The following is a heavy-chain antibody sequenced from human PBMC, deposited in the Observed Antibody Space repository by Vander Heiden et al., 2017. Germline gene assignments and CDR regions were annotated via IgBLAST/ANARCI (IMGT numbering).Heavy chain of an antibody. Sequence: HVQLVRSGPAEQKPVSSGKVSCTACAGTFSSYAISWVRQAPGQGLEWMGGIIPIFGTANYAQKFQGRVTITADESTSTAYMELSSLRSEDTAVYYCARGITMIVEGWFDPWGQGTLVTVSS. CDR2: IIPIFGTA. V-gene: IGHV1-69*01. CDR1: AGTFSSYA. D-gene: IGHD3-22*01. CDR3: ARGITMIVEGWFDP. J-gene: IGHJ5*02.